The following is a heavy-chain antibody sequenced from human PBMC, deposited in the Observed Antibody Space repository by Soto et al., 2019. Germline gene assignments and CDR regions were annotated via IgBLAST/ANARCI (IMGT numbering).Heavy chain of an antibody. CDR2: ISYDGSNK. CDR1: GFTFSSYG. J-gene: IGHJ4*02. D-gene: IGHD3-22*01. Sequence: GGSLRLSCAASGFTFSSYGMHWVRQAPGKGLEWVAVISYDGSNKYYADSVKGRFTISRDNSKNTLYLQMNSLRAEDTAVYYCAKDLLYYYDSSGSLDYWGQGTLVPVSS. CDR3: AKDLLYYYDSSGSLDY. V-gene: IGHV3-30*18.